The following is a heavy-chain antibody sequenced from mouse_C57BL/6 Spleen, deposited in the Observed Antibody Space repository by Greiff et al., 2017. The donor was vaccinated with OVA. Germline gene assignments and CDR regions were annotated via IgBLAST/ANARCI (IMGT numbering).Heavy chain of an antibody. D-gene: IGHD2-2*01. CDR3: AEGLRGYFDY. V-gene: IGHV1-22*01. Sequence: EVQLQESGPELVKPGASVKMSCKASGYTFTDYNMHWVKQSHGKSLEWIGYINPNNGGTSYNQKFKGKATLTVNKSSSTAYMELRSLTSEDSAVYYCAEGLRGYFDYWGQGTTLTVSS. CDR1: GYTFTDYN. CDR2: INPNNGGT. J-gene: IGHJ2*01.